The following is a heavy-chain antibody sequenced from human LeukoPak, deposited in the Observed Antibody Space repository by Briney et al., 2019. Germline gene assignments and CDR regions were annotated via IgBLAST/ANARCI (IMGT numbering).Heavy chain of an antibody. J-gene: IGHJ4*02. CDR1: GFTFVDYG. CDR3: ARAFGSGSYSF. CDR2: INWNGAIT. D-gene: IGHD3-10*01. Sequence: GGSLRLSCATSGFTFVDYGLSWVRRAPGKGLEWLCAINWNGAITGYADSVKGRITISRDNAKKSMYLQMNSLRAEDTAVYYCARAFGSGSYSFWGQGTLVSVSS. V-gene: IGHV3-20*04.